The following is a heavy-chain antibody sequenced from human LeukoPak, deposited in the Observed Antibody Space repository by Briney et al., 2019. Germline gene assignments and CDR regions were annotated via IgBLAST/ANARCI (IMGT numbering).Heavy chain of an antibody. V-gene: IGHV3-23*01. CDR3: AKAQLTTTDSNWFVP. D-gene: IGHD1-1*01. Sequence: GGSLRLSCTTSGFTFSSYAMNWVRQAPGKGLEWVSAITGSGGRTDYVDSVKGRFTISRDNSKNTLYLQMNSLRAEDSAVYYCAKAQLTTTDSNWFVPWGQGTLVTVSS. CDR2: ITGSGGRT. J-gene: IGHJ5*02. CDR1: GFTFSSYA.